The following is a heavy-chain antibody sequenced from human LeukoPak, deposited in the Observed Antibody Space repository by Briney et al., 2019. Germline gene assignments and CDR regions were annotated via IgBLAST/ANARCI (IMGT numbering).Heavy chain of an antibody. CDR3: ARLGPPVSGFWFDP. D-gene: IGHD3-22*01. Sequence: SETLSLTCTVSGGSISSSSYYWGWIRQPPGKGLEWIGSIYYSGSTYYNPSLKSRVTISVDTSKNQFSLKLSSVTAADTAVYYCARLGPPVSGFWFDPWGQGTLVTVSS. V-gene: IGHV4-39*01. J-gene: IGHJ5*02. CDR2: IYYSGST. CDR1: GGSISSSSYY.